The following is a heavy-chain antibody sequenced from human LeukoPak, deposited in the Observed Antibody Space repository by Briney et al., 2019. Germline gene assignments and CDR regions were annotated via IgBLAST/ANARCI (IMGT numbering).Heavy chain of an antibody. CDR3: ARVFWVKDGCIGAFDI. J-gene: IGHJ3*02. D-gene: IGHD3-3*01. Sequence: PGGSLRLSCAAPGFTSSSYSMNWVRQAPGKGLEWVSIIYSGDSTYYADSVKGRFTISRDNSKNTLYLQMNSLRAEDTAVYYCARVFWVKDGCIGAFDIWGQGTMVTVSS. CDR1: GFTSSSYS. V-gene: IGHV3-66*01. CDR2: IYSGDST.